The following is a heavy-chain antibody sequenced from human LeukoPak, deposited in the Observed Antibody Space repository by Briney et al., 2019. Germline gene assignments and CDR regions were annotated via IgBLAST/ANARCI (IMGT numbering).Heavy chain of an antibody. CDR2: IYYRGST. J-gene: IGHJ4*02. CDR1: GDSISSSSYY. CDR3: ARARSGSYYLTAFDY. D-gene: IGHD1-26*01. Sequence: SETLSLTCTVSGDSISSSSYYWGWIRQPPGKGLEWLGTIYYRGSTYYNPSLKSRVTISVDTSKNQFSLKLSSVTAADTAVYYCARARSGSYYLTAFDYWGQGTLVTVSS. V-gene: IGHV4-39*07.